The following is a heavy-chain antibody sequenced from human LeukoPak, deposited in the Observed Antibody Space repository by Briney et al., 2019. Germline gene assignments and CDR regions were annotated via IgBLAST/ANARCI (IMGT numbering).Heavy chain of an antibody. J-gene: IGHJ6*02. CDR3: ARGEPIVVVPAAIGRTDYYYGMDV. V-gene: IGHV1-8*01. CDR2: MNPNSGNT. D-gene: IGHD2-2*01. Sequence: ASVKVSCKASGYTFTSYDINWVRQATGQGLEWMGWMNPNSGNTGYAQKFQGRVTMTRNTSISTAYMELSSQRSEDTAVYYCARGEPIVVVPAAIGRTDYYYGMDVWGQGTTVTVSS. CDR1: GYTFTSYD.